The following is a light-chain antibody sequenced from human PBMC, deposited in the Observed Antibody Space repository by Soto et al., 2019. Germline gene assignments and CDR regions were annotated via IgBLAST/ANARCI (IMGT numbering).Light chain of an antibody. CDR2: DVS. J-gene: IGLJ1*01. V-gene: IGLV2-14*01. CDR1: SSDVGGYNY. CDR3: SSYTRSITYV. Sequence: SALTQPASFTWSPGQSITISCPGTSSDVGGYNYVSWYRQHPGRAPKLMIYDVSNRPSGVSNRFSGSKSGNTASLTISGLQAEAEADYYCSSYTRSITYVFGTGTKVTVL.